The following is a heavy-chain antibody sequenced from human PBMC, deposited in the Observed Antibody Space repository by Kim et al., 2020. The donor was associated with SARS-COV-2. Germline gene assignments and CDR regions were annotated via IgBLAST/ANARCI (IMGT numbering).Heavy chain of an antibody. J-gene: IGHJ4*02. D-gene: IGHD4-4*01. V-gene: IGHV3-23*03. CDR3: AKDASNYSPG. CDR1: GFTFSSYA. CDR2: IYSGGSST. Sequence: GSLRLSCAASGFTFSSYAMSWVRQAPGKGLEWVSVIYSGGSSTYYADSVKGRFTISRDNSKNTLYLQMNSLRAEDTAVYYCAKDASNYSPGWGQGTLVTVSS.